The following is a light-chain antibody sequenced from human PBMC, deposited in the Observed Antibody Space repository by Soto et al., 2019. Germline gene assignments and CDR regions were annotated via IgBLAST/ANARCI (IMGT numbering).Light chain of an antibody. CDR3: QQYGSSVLT. CDR2: AAS. J-gene: IGKJ4*01. V-gene: IGKV3-20*01. Sequence: EIVLTQSPDTLSLSPGERATLSCRASQSVSTNSLAWYQQKPGQDPRPLIYAASSRATGTPDRFSGSGSGTEFTLIISRLEPEDFAVYYCQQYGSSVLTFGGGTKVEIK. CDR1: QSVSTNS.